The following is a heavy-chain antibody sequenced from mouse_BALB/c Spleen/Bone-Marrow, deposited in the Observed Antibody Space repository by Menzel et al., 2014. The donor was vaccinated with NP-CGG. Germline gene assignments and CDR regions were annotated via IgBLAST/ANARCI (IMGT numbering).Heavy chain of an antibody. CDR2: ISNGGGST. J-gene: IGHJ4*01. CDR1: GFTFXDYY. V-gene: IGHV5-12*01. CDR3: ARGGDSLLRLRSMDY. Sequence: EVKLVESGGGLVQPGGSLKLSCAPSGFTFXDYYMYWVRQTPEKRLEWVAYISNGGGSTYYPDTVKGRFTISRDNAKNTLYLQMSRLKSEDTAMYYCARGGDSLLRLRSMDYWGQGTSVTVSS. D-gene: IGHD1-2*01.